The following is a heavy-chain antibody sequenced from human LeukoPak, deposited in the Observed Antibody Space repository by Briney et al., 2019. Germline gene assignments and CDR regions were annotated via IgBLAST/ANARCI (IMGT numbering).Heavy chain of an antibody. CDR1: GASISGSHYY. D-gene: IGHD3-10*01. J-gene: IGHJ4*02. V-gene: IGHV4-39*07. CDR3: ARDPVGGWFTGIDY. CDR2: IYYSGTT. Sequence: SETLSLTCTVSGASISGSHYYWGWIRQSPGKGLEWIGSIYYSGTTYYNPSLKSRVTISVDTSKNQFSLKMSSMTAADTAVYYCARDPVGGWFTGIDYWGQGTLVTVSS.